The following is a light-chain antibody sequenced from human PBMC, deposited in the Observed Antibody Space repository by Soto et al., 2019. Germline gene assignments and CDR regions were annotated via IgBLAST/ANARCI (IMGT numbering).Light chain of an antibody. CDR3: QQYSTYPWT. CDR2: DAS. J-gene: IGKJ1*01. V-gene: IGKV1-5*01. Sequence: ITRRASQRISSWLAWYQQKPGKAPKVLIFDASSLESGVPSRFSGSGSATEFTLTISSLQPDDFATYYCQQYSTYPWTFGQGAKL. CDR1: QRISSW.